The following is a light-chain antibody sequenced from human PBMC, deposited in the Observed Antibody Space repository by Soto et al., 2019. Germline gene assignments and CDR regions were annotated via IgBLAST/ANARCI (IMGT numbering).Light chain of an antibody. Sequence: EIVFTQSPATLSLSPGERATLSCRASQSVNNRLAWYQQKPGQAPRLLISGASNRATGIPDRFSGSGSATDSSLIISSLEPEDFALYFCQQYGTSPMTFGQGTRLEIK. CDR3: QQYGTSPMT. J-gene: IGKJ5*01. V-gene: IGKV3-20*01. CDR2: GAS. CDR1: QSVNNR.